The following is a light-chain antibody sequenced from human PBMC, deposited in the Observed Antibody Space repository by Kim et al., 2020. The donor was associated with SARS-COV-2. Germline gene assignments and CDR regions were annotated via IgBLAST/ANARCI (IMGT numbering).Light chain of an antibody. CDR3: QQYGNLIT. CDR1: RSVSSRY. CDR2: GTS. J-gene: IGKJ5*01. Sequence: LSPGERATLSCRASRSVSSRYLAWYQQKPGQAPRLFIYGTSSRATGIPDRFSGSGSGTDFTLTISRLEPEDFAVYYCQQYGNLITFGQGTRLEIK. V-gene: IGKV3-20*01.